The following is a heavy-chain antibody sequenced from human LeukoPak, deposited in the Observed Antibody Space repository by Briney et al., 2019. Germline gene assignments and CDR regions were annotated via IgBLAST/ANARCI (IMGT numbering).Heavy chain of an antibody. J-gene: IGHJ3*02. V-gene: IGHV3-30*02. CDR1: GFPFRRYA. Sequence: GGSLRLSCAASGFPFRRYAMHWVRQPLGKGLKWVTFIRYDGSEKYYVDSVKGRFTVSRDNFKDTLYLQMSSLRVEDTAVYYCANAYSTHSFGYPDAFDMSGQGTMVIVSS. CDR2: IRYDGSEK. D-gene: IGHD5-18*01. CDR3: ANAYSTHSFGYPDAFDM.